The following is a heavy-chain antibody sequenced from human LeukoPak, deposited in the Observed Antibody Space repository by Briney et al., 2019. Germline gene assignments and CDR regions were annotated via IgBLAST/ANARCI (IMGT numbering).Heavy chain of an antibody. CDR3: ARVVGAPYYYYGMDV. V-gene: IGHV3-7*01. J-gene: IGHJ6*02. CDR1: GFTFSSYW. Sequence: SGGSLRLSCAASGFTFSSYWMSWVRQAPGKGLEWVANIKQDGSEKYYVDSVKGRFTISRDNAKNSLYLQMNSLRAEDTAVYYCARVVGAPYYYYGMDVWGQGTTVTVSS. CDR2: IKQDGSEK. D-gene: IGHD1-26*01.